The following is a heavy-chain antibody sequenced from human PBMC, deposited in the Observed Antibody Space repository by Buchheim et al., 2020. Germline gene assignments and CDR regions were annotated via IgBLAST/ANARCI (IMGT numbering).Heavy chain of an antibody. J-gene: IGHJ5*02. D-gene: IGHD3-22*01. CDR2: IYYSGST. V-gene: IGHV4-31*03. CDR1: GGSISSGGYY. CDR3: ARANQNLYYYDSSGYPTLVWFDP. Sequence: QVQLQESGPGLVKPSQTLSLTCTVSGGSISSGGYYWSWIRQHPGKGLEWIGYIYYSGSTYYNPSLKSRVTISVDTSQNQFSLKLSSVTAADTAVYYCARANQNLYYYDSSGYPTLVWFDPWGQGTL.